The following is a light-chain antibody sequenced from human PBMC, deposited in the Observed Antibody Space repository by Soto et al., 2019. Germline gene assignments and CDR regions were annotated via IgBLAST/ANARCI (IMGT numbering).Light chain of an antibody. Sequence: QYVLTQSPSASASLGASVKLTCTLSSGQSSYAIAWHQQQPEKGPRYLMKLNSDGSHNKGDGIPDRFSGSSSGAERYLTISSLQSEDEADYYCQTWGTGIHYVFGTGTKLTVL. CDR3: QTWGTGIHYV. CDR2: LNSDGSH. V-gene: IGLV4-69*01. J-gene: IGLJ1*01. CDR1: SGQSSYA.